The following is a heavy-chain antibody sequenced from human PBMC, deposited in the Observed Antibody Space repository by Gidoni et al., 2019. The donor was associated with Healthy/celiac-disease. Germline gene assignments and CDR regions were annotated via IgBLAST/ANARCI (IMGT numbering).Heavy chain of an antibody. V-gene: IGHV3-21*01. CDR2: ISSSRSYI. D-gene: IGHD6-19*01. CDR3: ARDKIGVAVAAPFDY. J-gene: IGHJ4*02. Sequence: EVQLVESGGGLVKPGGSLRLSCAASGFTSSSYSMNWVRQAPGKGLEWVSCISSSRSYIYYADSVKGRFTISRDNAKNSLYLQMNSLRAEDTAVYYCARDKIGVAVAAPFDYWGQGTLVTVSS. CDR1: GFTSSSYS.